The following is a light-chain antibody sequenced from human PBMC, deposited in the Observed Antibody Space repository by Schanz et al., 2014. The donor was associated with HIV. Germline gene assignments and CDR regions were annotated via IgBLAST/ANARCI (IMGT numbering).Light chain of an antibody. CDR1: SSDVGGYNY. J-gene: IGLJ1*01. CDR3: CSYTTTSTYV. Sequence: QSALTQPASVSGSPGQSITISCTGTSSDVGGYNYVSWYQQHPGKAPKLMIYEVSKRPSGVSHRFSASKSGNTASLTISGLQAEDEADYYCCSYTTTSTYVFGAGTKLTVL. CDR2: EVS. V-gene: IGLV2-14*01.